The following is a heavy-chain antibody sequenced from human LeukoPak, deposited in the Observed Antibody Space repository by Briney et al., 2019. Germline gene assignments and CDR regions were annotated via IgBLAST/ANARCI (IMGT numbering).Heavy chain of an antibody. CDR2: VYPGDSDA. Sequence: GESLKISCKGVGYTFRDYWIAWVRQVPGKDFGYMGIVYPGDSDARYWPPFEGQVTITVDKSIDTAYLEWRSLRASDSAMYYCARPHYITTIADAFDVWGQGTLVAVSS. D-gene: IGHD1-1*01. CDR1: GYTFRDYW. J-gene: IGHJ3*01. CDR3: ARPHYITTIADAFDV. V-gene: IGHV5-51*01.